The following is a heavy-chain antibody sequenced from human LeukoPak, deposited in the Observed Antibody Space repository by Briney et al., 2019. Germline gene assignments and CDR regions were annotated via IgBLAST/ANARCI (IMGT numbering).Heavy chain of an antibody. D-gene: IGHD5-12*01. Sequence: PSETLSLTCALYGGSFTGYYWRWIRQPPGKGLEWIGEINHSGSTKYNPSLKSRVTISADTSTKQFFLRLTSVTAADTVVYYCACHAVRYSAYDREEDAFDIWGQGTMVTVSS. V-gene: IGHV4-34*01. J-gene: IGHJ3*02. CDR3: ACHAVRYSAYDREEDAFDI. CDR1: GGSFTGYY. CDR2: INHSGST.